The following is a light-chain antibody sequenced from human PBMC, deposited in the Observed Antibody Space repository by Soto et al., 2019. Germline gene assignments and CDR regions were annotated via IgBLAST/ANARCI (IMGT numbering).Light chain of an antibody. CDR3: ASYTTSSTYV. CDR1: SSDVGAFNY. V-gene: IGLV2-14*03. CDR2: DVS. J-gene: IGLJ1*01. Sequence: QSVLTQPASVSGSPGQSIAISCTGTSSDVGAFNYVSWYQQHPGKAPKFMIFDVSSRPSGVSDRFSGSKSGSTASLTISVLQTEDEADYYCASYTTSSTYVFGTGTKVTVL.